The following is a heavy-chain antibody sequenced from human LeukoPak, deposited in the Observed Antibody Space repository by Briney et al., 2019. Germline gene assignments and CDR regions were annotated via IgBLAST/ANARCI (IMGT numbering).Heavy chain of an antibody. CDR2: ISSSGSTI. J-gene: IGHJ4*02. Sequence: GGSLRLSCAASGFTFSDQYMSWIRQAPGKGLEWVSYISSSGSTIYYADSVKSRFTISRDNAKNSLYLQMNSLRAEDTAVYYCAREPMAAGYFDYWGQGTLVTVSS. CDR1: GFTFSDQY. V-gene: IGHV3-11*04. CDR3: AREPMAAGYFDY. D-gene: IGHD5-24*01.